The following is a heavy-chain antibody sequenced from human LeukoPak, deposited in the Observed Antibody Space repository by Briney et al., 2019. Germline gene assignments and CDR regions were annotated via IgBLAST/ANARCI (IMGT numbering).Heavy chain of an antibody. J-gene: IGHJ4*02. CDR1: GYTFTTYY. CDR2: INPSGGST. D-gene: IGHD6-13*01. Sequence: ASVKVSCKASGYTFTTYYMHWVRQAPGQGLEWMGVINPSGGSTSYAQKFQGRVTMTRDTSTSTVYMELSSLRSEDTAVYYCARDQAIAAAAQGYWGQGTLVTVSS. V-gene: IGHV1-46*01. CDR3: ARDQAIAAAAQGY.